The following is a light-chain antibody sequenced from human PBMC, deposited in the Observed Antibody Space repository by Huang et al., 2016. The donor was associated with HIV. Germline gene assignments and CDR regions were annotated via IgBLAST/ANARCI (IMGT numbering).Light chain of an antibody. CDR2: DAS. V-gene: IGKV3-15*01. Sequence: EIVMTQSPGTLSVSPGERATLSCRASQSVSSSLAWYQQRPGQAPRLLIYDASRRPTDIPTRFSGSGSGTEFTLTISSLQSEDFALYYGQQYNKWPTFGQGTKVEIK. CDR1: QSVSSS. J-gene: IGKJ1*01. CDR3: QQYNKWPT.